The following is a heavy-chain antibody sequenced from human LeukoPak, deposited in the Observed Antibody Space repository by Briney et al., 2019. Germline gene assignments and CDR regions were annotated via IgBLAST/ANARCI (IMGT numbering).Heavy chain of an antibody. CDR1: GGSTSSSSYY. CDR3: ARREYYYDSSGYLPPDYFDY. D-gene: IGHD3-22*01. CDR2: IYYSGST. J-gene: IGHJ4*02. V-gene: IGHV4-39*01. Sequence: EPSETLSLTCTVSGGSTSSSSYYWGWIRQPPGKGLEWIGSIYYSGSTYYNPSLKSRVTISVDTSKNQFSLKLSSVATADTAVYYCARREYYYDSSGYLPPDYFDYWGQGTLVTVSS.